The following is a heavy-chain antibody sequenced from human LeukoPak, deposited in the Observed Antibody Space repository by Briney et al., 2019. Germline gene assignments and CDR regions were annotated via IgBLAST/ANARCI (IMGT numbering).Heavy chain of an antibody. D-gene: IGHD2/OR15-2a*01. Sequence: PSETLSLTCSVSDDSISDYYWSWIRQPPGKGLEWIGYIYNSGSTNYNPSLSSRVTISVDSSKKQFSLKVSSVTAADTAVYYCARDLGGNKRAFDYWGQGTLVTVSS. J-gene: IGHJ4*02. CDR2: IYNSGST. CDR3: ARDLGGNKRAFDY. V-gene: IGHV4-59*01. CDR1: DDSISDYY.